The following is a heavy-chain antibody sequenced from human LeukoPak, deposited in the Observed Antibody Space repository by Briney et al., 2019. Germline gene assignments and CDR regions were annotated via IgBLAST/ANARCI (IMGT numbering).Heavy chain of an antibody. V-gene: IGHV3-23*01. CDR3: AKNQKVEWFGELFFDY. Sequence: PGGSLRLSCAASGFTFSSYAMGWVRQAPGKGLEWVSAISGSGGSTYYADSVKGRFTISRDNSKNTLYLQMNSLRAEDTAVYYCAKNQKVEWFGELFFDYWGQGTLVTVSS. D-gene: IGHD3-10*01. CDR1: GFTFSSYA. CDR2: ISGSGGST. J-gene: IGHJ4*02.